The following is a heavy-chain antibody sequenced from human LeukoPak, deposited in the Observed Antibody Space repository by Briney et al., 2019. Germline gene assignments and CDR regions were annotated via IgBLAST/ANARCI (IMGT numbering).Heavy chain of an antibody. J-gene: IGHJ4*02. CDR1: GFTVSSNY. CDR2: IYSGGST. CDR3: AREECDSSGAFDY. V-gene: IGHV3-53*01. Sequence: PGGSLRLSCAASGFTVSSNYMSWVRQAPGKGLEWGSVIYSGGSTYYSDSVKGRFTISRDNSKTTLYLQMNSLRAEDTAVYYCAREECDSSGAFDYWGQGTLVTVSS. D-gene: IGHD2-15*01.